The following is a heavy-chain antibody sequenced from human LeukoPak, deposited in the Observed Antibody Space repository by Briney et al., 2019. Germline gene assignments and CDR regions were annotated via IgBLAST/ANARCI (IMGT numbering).Heavy chain of an antibody. CDR1: GFTFSSYA. CDR2: ISYDGSNK. CDR3: ARRYFDY. Sequence: GGSLRLSCAASGFTFSSYAMHWVRQAPGKGLEWVAVISYDGSNKYYADSVKGRFTISRDNSKNTLYLQMNSLRAEDTAVYYCARRYFDYWGQGILVTVSS. V-gene: IGHV3-30-3*01. J-gene: IGHJ4*02.